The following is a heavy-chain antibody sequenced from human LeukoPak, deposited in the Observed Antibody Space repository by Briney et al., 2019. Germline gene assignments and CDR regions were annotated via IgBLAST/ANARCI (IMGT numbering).Heavy chain of an antibody. V-gene: IGHV4-39*01. D-gene: IGHD3-22*01. J-gene: IGHJ4*02. CDR1: GGSISSSSYY. CDR2: IYYSGST. CDR3: ARLGDSSGYYWFDY. Sequence: SETLSLTCTVSGGSISSSSYYWGWIRQPPGKGLEWIGSIYYSGSTYYNPSLKSRVTISVDTSKNRFSLKLSSVTAADTAVYYCARLGDSSGYYWFDYWGQGTLVTVSS.